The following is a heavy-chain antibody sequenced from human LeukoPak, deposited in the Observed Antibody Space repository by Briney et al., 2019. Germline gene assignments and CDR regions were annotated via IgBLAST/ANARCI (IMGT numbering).Heavy chain of an antibody. CDR1: GFTFSIDG. V-gene: IGHV3-33*01. J-gene: IGHJ3*02. CDR2: IYYDGYNT. D-gene: IGHD3-10*01. Sequence: QPGGSLRLSCAASGFTFSIDGLHWVRQAPGKGLEWVAVIYYDGYNTYYAASVKGRFTISRDNSKNMMYLQMDSLSPEDTAVYYCARAGGSGSYNAFDIWGPGTMVTVSS. CDR3: ARAGGSGSYNAFDI.